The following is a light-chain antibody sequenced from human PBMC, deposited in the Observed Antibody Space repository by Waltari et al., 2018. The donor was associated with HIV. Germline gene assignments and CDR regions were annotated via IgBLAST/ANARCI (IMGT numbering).Light chain of an antibody. J-gene: IGLJ3*02. Sequence: QSVLTQPPSVSGAPGQYVTVPCTGSSPNIGPNYEVLWYQFLPGEVPKLLIYGNTIRPAGVPGRFSGSSSGTSASLAITGLQPADEADYYCQSYDNTVNGWVFGGGTRVTV. CDR2: GNT. CDR3: QSYDNTVNGWV. V-gene: IGLV1-40*01. CDR1: SPNIGPNYE.